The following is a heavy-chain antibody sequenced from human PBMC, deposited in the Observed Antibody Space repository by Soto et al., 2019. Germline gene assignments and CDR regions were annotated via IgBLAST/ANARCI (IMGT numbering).Heavy chain of an antibody. J-gene: IGHJ4*02. CDR2: IYYSGST. CDR3: ARGANYLPLDY. D-gene: IGHD1-7*01. CDR1: GGSISSGGYY. Sequence: SETLSLTCTVSGGSISSGGYYWSWIRQHPGKGLEWIGYIYYSGSTYYNPSLKSRVTISVDTSKNQFSLKLSSVTAAETAVYYCARGANYLPLDYWGQGTLVTVSS. V-gene: IGHV4-31*03.